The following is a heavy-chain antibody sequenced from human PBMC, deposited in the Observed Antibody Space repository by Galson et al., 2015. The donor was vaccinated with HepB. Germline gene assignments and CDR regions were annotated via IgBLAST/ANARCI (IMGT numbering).Heavy chain of an antibody. CDR3: SRVSRHIVVVTFDY. J-gene: IGHJ4*02. V-gene: IGHV3-49*03. CDR2: IRSKAYGGTT. CDR1: GFTFGDYA. Sequence: SLRLSCAASGFTFGDYAMSWFRQAPGKGLEWVGFIRSKAYGGTTEYAASVKGRFIISRDDSKSIAYLQMNSLKTEDTALYYCSRVSRHIVVVTFDYWGQGTLVTVSS. D-gene: IGHD2-21*02.